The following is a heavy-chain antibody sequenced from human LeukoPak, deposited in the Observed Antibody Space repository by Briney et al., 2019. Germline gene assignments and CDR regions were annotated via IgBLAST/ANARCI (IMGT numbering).Heavy chain of an antibody. CDR2: IYIGGST. CDR3: ARGGELPSAFDY. V-gene: IGHV3-53*01. Sequence: GGSLRLSCAVSGFSVSSNHMSWVRRAPGRGLEWVSVIYIGGSTYYADSVKGRFTISRDNSNNTLYLQMSRLRAENTAVYYCARGGELPSAFDYWGQGTLVTVSS. CDR1: GFSVSSNH. J-gene: IGHJ4*02. D-gene: IGHD1-26*01.